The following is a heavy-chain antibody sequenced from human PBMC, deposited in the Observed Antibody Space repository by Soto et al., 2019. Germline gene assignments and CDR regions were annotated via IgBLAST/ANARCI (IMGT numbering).Heavy chain of an antibody. J-gene: IGHJ4*02. CDR3: ARASQLNHHSDY. CDR1: GGSFSGYY. V-gene: IGHV4-34*01. D-gene: IGHD1-1*01. CDR2: INHSGST. Sequence: SETLSLTCAVYGGSFSGYYWSWIRQPPGKGLEWIGEINHSGSTNYNPSLKSRVTISVDTSKNQFSLKLSSVTAADTAVCYCARASQLNHHSDYWGQGTLVTVS.